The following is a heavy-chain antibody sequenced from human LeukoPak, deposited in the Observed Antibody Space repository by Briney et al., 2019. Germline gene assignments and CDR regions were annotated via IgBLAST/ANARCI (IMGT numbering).Heavy chain of an antibody. V-gene: IGHV3-33*01. CDR2: MWYDGSRE. CDR3: ARDSSFGSLDF. D-gene: IGHD1-26*01. J-gene: IGHJ4*02. Sequence: GGSLRLSCAASGFILSTHGMHWVRQAPGKGLEWVAGMWYDGSREDYADSVKGRFTISRDMSKNTLNLQMNSLRVEDTAMFYCARDSSFGSLDFRGQGTLATVSS. CDR1: GFILSTHG.